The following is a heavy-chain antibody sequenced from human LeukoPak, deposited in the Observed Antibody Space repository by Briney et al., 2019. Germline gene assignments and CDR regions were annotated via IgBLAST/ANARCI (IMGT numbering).Heavy chain of an antibody. CDR1: GFTFSSYE. D-gene: IGHD3-22*01. V-gene: IGHV3-48*03. Sequence: GGSLRLSCAASGFTFSSYEMNWVRQAPGKGLEWASYISSSGSTVNYADSVKGRFTISRDNAKNSLYFQMNSLRGEDTAVYYCARGGAGSGYYTELDYWGQGTLVTVSS. CDR2: ISSSGSTV. CDR3: ARGGAGSGYYTELDY. J-gene: IGHJ4*02.